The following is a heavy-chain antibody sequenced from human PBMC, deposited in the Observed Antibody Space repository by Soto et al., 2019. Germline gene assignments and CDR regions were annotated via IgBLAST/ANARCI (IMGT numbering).Heavy chain of an antibody. J-gene: IGHJ4*02. Sequence: SLRLSCAASGFTLSSYWMTWVRQAPGKGLEWVANMNQDGSQKYYVDSVKGRFTISRDNAKNSLYLQMNSLRVEDTAVYYCARAIGSADSYWSQGTQVTVSS. V-gene: IGHV3-7*05. CDR1: GFTLSSYW. CDR3: ARAIGSADSY. D-gene: IGHD6-13*01. CDR2: MNQDGSQK.